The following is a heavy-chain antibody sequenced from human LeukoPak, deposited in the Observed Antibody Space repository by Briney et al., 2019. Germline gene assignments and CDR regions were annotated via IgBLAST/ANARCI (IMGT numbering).Heavy chain of an antibody. V-gene: IGHV4-38-2*02. J-gene: IGHJ3*02. CDR3: ARDRIAAATDAFDI. D-gene: IGHD6-13*01. CDR1: GYSISSGYY. Sequence: PSETLSLTCTVSGYSISSGYYWGWIRQPPGKGLEWIGSINHSGSTYYNPSLKSRVTISVDTSKNQFSLKLSSVTAADTAVYYCARDRIAAATDAFDIWGQGTMVTVSS. CDR2: INHSGST.